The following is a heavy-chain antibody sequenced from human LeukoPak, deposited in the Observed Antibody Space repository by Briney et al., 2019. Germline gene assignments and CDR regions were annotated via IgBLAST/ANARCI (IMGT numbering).Heavy chain of an antibody. J-gene: IGHJ4*02. Sequence: GESLKISWKGSGYSFRSYWINWVRQMPGKGLEWMGRIDPSDSYTNYNPSFQGHVTISADKSISPAYLQWSSLMASDTAMYYCASHTISDYWGQGTQVTVSS. CDR1: GYSFRSYW. V-gene: IGHV5-10-1*01. CDR2: IDPSDSYT. CDR3: ASHTISDY. D-gene: IGHD3-10*01.